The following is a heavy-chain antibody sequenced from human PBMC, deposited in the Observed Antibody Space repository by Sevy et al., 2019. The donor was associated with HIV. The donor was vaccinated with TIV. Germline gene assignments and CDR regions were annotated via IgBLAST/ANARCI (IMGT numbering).Heavy chain of an antibody. CDR1: GFTFSSYG. J-gene: IGHJ4*02. CDR3: AKVANPGYTYGHPFDY. Sequence: GGSLRLSCAASGFTFSSYGMHWVRQAPGKGLEWVAVISNNGSNKYYADSVKGRLTISRDNSKNTLYLQMNSLSDEDTAVYYCAKVANPGYTYGHPFDYWGQGTLVTVSS. CDR2: ISNNGSNK. D-gene: IGHD5-18*01. V-gene: IGHV3-30*18.